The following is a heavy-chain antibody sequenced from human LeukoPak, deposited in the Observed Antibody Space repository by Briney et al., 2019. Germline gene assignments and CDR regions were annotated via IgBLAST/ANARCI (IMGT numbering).Heavy chain of an antibody. CDR2: IDPNSGGT. CDR1: GYTLTDNH. J-gene: IGHJ3*01. D-gene: IGHD7-27*01. V-gene: IGHV1-2*02. CDR3: ARELGVNAFDV. Sequence: ASVKASCKAFGYTLTDNHLYWVRQAPGQGLEWMGWIDPNSGGTNFAQNFQGRLTMTRDTSINTAYMELSRLTSDDTAVYYCARELGVNAFDVWGQGTMVTVSS.